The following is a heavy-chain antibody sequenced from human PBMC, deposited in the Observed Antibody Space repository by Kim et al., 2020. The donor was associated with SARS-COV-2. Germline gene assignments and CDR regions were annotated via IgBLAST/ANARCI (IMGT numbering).Heavy chain of an antibody. CDR1: GFTFSSYS. V-gene: IGHV3-21*01. CDR3: AREMTTVTTGDNGFDY. J-gene: IGHJ4*02. D-gene: IGHD4-4*01. Sequence: GGSLRLSCAASGFTFSSYSMNWVRQAPGKGLEWVSSISSSSSYIYYADSVKGRFTISRDNAKNSLYLQMNSLRAEDTAVYYCAREMTTVTTGDNGFDYWGQGTLVTVSS. CDR2: ISSSSSYI.